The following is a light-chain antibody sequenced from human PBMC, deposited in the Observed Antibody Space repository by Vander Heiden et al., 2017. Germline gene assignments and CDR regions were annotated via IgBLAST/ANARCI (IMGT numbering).Light chain of an antibody. Sequence: DIQMTQSPSSLSASVGDRVTITCQASQDISNYLNWYQQKPGKAPKLLIYDASNLETGVPSRFSGSGSGTDFTFTSSSLQPEDIATYYCQQYDNHPPYTFGQGTKLEIK. J-gene: IGKJ2*01. CDR3: QQYDNHPPYT. CDR2: DAS. V-gene: IGKV1-33*01. CDR1: QDISNY.